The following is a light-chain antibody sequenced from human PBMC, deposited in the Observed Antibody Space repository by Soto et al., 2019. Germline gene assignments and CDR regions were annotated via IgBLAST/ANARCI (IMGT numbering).Light chain of an antibody. Sequence: DIQMTQSPSTLSASVGDRVTITCRASQSISNWLTWYQQKPGKAPKVLIYAASSLQAGVPSRFSGSGSETDFSLTISSLQPEDFSTYYCQQSYSTPRTFGQGTKVDIK. CDR1: QSISNW. J-gene: IGKJ1*01. CDR3: QQSYSTPRT. V-gene: IGKV1-39*01. CDR2: AAS.